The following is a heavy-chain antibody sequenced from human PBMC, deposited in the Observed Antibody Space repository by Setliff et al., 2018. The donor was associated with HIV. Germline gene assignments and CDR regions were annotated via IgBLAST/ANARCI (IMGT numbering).Heavy chain of an antibody. D-gene: IGHD6-19*01. V-gene: IGHV4-34*01. J-gene: IGHJ4*02. CDR3: ATSTVAGLFDY. CDR1: GDSISGYF. CDR2: INHSGST. Sequence: KTSETLSLTCTVSGDSISGYFWSWIRQPAGKGLEWIGEINHSGSTNYNPSLKSRVTISVDTSKNQFSLKLTSVIAADTAVYYCATSTVAGLFDYWGQGALVTVSS.